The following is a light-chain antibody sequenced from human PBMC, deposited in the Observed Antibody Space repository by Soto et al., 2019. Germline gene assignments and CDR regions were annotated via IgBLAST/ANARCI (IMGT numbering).Light chain of an antibody. CDR3: QQSYSTPPLT. Sequence: IQMTQSPLTLSASVGDRVTITFRASQTISSWLAWYQQKPGKAPKLLISGASSLQSGVPSRFSGSGSGTDFTLTISSLQPEDYATYYCQQSYSTPPLTFGGGTKVDI. CDR1: QTISSW. J-gene: IGKJ4*01. CDR2: GAS. V-gene: IGKV1-39*01.